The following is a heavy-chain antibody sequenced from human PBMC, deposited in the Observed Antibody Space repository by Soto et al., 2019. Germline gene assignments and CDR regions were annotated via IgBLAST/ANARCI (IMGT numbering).Heavy chain of an antibody. D-gene: IGHD3-3*01. J-gene: IGHJ6*02. CDR2: IVPLVRTT. Sequence: QVQLVQSGAEAKKPGSSVKVSCKTSGGTVSSYAISWVRQAPGQGLEWMGGIVPLVRTTNYAQKYQGRVPISAGTSTNTVYMALSGLRFGVTAVYYCARGGYISAWANLLDSCGLDVWGQGTTVTVSS. V-gene: IGHV1-69*06. CDR1: GGTVSSYA. CDR3: ARGGYISAWANLLDSCGLDV.